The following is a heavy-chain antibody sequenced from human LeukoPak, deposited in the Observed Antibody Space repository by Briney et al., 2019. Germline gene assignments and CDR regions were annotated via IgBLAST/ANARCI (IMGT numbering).Heavy chain of an antibody. CDR2: IKQDGSEK. D-gene: IGHD6-19*01. CDR3: ARLGSGWHYYYMDV. V-gene: IGHV3-7*01. J-gene: IGHJ6*03. CDR1: GFTFSSYW. Sequence: GGSLRLSCAASGFTFSSYWMSWVRQAPGKGLEWVANIKQDGSEKYYVDSVKGRFTISRDNAKNSLYLQMNSLRAEDTAVYYCARLGSGWHYYYMDVWGKGTTVTISS.